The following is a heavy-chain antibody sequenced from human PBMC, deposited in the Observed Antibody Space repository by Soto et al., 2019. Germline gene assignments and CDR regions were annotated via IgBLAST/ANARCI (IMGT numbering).Heavy chain of an antibody. Sequence: SVKVSCKASGGTFSSYAISWVRQAPGQGLEWMGGIIPIFGTANYAQKFQGRVTITADESTSTAYMELSSLRSEDTAVYYCARAPYYYDSSGYFWFDPWGQGTLVTVSS. D-gene: IGHD3-22*01. CDR1: GGTFSSYA. J-gene: IGHJ5*02. CDR3: ARAPYYYDSSGYFWFDP. V-gene: IGHV1-69*13. CDR2: IIPIFGTA.